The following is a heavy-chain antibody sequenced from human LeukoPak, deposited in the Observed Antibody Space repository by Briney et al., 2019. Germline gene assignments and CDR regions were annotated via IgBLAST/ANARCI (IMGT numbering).Heavy chain of an antibody. CDR1: GGSISSYY. D-gene: IGHD2-21*01. CDR2: IYTSGST. CDR3: ARDFAYCGGDCYSFYYYYMDV. J-gene: IGHJ6*03. Sequence: PSETLSLTCTVSGGSISSYYWSWIRQPAGKGLEWIGRIYTSGSTNYNPALKSRVTMSVDPSNNQFSLKLSSVTAADTAVYYCARDFAYCGGDCYSFYYYYMDVWGKGTTVTVSS. V-gene: IGHV4-4*07.